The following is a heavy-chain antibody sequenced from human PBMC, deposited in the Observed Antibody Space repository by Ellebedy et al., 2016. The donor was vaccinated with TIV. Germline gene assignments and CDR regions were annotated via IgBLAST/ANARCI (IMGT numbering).Heavy chain of an antibody. Sequence: SETLSLTCAVYGGSFSGYYWSWIRQRPGKGLEWIGEINHSGSTNYNPSLKSRVTVSVDTSKNQFSLKLSSVTAADTAVYYCARLFVRETSDYYFIYGMDVWGQGTTVTVSS. CDR2: INHSGST. CDR3: ARLFVRETSDYYFIYGMDV. V-gene: IGHV4-34*01. CDR1: GGSFSGYY. D-gene: IGHD2/OR15-2a*01. J-gene: IGHJ6*02.